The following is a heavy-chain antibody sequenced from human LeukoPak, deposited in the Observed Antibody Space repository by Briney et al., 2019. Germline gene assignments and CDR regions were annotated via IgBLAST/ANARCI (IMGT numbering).Heavy chain of an antibody. Sequence: ASVKVSCKASGYTFTGYYMHWVRQAPGQGLEWMGWINPNSGGTNYAQKFQGRVTMTRDTSISTAYMELSRLRSDDTAVYYCARDGVYDSSGYYSRPYAFDIWGQGTMVTVSS. CDR1: GYTFTGYY. V-gene: IGHV1-2*02. CDR2: INPNSGGT. J-gene: IGHJ3*02. D-gene: IGHD3-22*01. CDR3: ARDGVYDSSGYYSRPYAFDI.